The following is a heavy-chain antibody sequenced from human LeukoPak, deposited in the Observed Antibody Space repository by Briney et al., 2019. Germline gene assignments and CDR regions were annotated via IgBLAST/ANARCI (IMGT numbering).Heavy chain of an antibody. J-gene: IGHJ4*02. Sequence: GGSLRLSCAASGFTFSSYAMSWVRQAPGKGLEWVSAISGSGGSTYYADSVKGRFTISRDNSKNTLYLQMNSLRAEDTAVYYCAKDHLLGYDFWSDSDYWGQGTLVTVSS. CDR1: GFTFSSYA. V-gene: IGHV3-23*01. CDR3: AKDHLLGYDFWSDSDY. D-gene: IGHD3-3*01. CDR2: ISGSGGST.